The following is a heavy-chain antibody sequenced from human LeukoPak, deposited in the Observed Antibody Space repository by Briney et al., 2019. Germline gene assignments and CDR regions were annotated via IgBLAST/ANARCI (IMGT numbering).Heavy chain of an antibody. CDR2: INHSGST. J-gene: IGHJ6*02. V-gene: IGHV4-34*01. CDR1: GFTFSSYA. Sequence: GSLRLSCAASGFTFSSYAMHWVRQAPGKGLEWIGEINHSGSTNYNPSLKSRVTISVDTSKNQFSLKLSSVTAADTAVYYCARAPRYYYDSSGYYPRGYYYYYGMDVWGQGTTVTVSS. D-gene: IGHD3-22*01. CDR3: ARAPRYYYDSSGYYPRGYYYYYGMDV.